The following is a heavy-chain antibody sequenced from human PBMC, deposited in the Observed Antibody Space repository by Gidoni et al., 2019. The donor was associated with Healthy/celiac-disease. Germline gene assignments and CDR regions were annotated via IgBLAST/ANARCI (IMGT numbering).Heavy chain of an antibody. D-gene: IGHD6-13*01. V-gene: IGHV1-69*01. Sequence: QVQLVQSGAEVKKPGSSVKVSCKASGGTFSSYAINWVRQAPGQGLEWMGGIIPIFGTANYAQKFQGRVTITADESTSTAYMELSSLRSEDTAVYYCARDPWEAAAGTAGYYYGMDVWGQGTTVTVSS. CDR3: ARDPWEAAAGTAGYYYGMDV. CDR1: GGTFSSYA. CDR2: IIPIFGTA. J-gene: IGHJ6*02.